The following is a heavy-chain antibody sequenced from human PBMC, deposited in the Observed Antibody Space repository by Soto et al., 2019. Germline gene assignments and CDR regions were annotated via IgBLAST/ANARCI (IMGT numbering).Heavy chain of an antibody. J-gene: IGHJ6*03. CDR1: GFSFTSSA. V-gene: IGHV1-58*02. D-gene: IGHD2-2*01. CDR3: AAPSRDCSSTSCYERRYYYMDV. CDR2: IVVGSGNT. Sequence: SVKVSCKASGFSFTSSAMQWVRQARGQRLEWIGWIVVGSGNTNYAQKFQERVTITRDMSTSTAYMELSSLRSEDTAVYYCAAPSRDCSSTSCYERRYYYMDVWGKGTTVTVSS.